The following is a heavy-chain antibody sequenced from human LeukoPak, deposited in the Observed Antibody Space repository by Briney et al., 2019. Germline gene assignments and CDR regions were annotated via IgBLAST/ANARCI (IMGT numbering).Heavy chain of an antibody. CDR3: ARGRGGGGSSNNWFDP. Sequence: NPSETLSLTCTVSGGSISSYYWSWIRQPPGKGLEWIGYIYYSGTTNYNPSLKSRVTISVDTSKNQFSLKLISVTAADTAVYFCARGRGGGGSSNNWFDPWGRGTLVIVSS. D-gene: IGHD2-15*01. J-gene: IGHJ5*02. V-gene: IGHV4-59*12. CDR1: GGSISSYY. CDR2: IYYSGTT.